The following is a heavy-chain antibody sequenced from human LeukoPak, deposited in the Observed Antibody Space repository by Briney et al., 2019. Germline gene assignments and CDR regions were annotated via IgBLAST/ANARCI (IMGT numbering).Heavy chain of an antibody. Sequence: PSGTLSLTCAVYGGSFSGYYWSWIRQPPGKGLEWIGEINHSGSTNYNPSLKSRVTISVDTSKNQFSLKLSSVTAADTAVYYCARWVKTYYYGSGSYMVGPLNSRHTYYFDYWGQGTLVTVSS. J-gene: IGHJ4*02. CDR3: ARWVKTYYYGSGSYMVGPLNSRHTYYFDY. V-gene: IGHV4-34*01. CDR2: INHSGST. D-gene: IGHD3-10*01. CDR1: GGSFSGYY.